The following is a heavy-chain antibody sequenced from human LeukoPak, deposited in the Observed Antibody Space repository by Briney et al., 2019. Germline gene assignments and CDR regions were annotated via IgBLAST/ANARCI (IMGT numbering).Heavy chain of an antibody. Sequence: PGGSLRLSCEVSGFTFSNYWMTWVRQAPGKGLEWVANIKQDGSETYHVDSVKGRFTLSRDNARNSLFLQMKYLGVDDTAVYYCARAGMTGTPDFWGQGTLVTVSS. CDR2: IKQDGSET. V-gene: IGHV3-7*01. CDR1: GFTFSNYW. D-gene: IGHD1-7*01. CDR3: ARAGMTGTPDF. J-gene: IGHJ4*02.